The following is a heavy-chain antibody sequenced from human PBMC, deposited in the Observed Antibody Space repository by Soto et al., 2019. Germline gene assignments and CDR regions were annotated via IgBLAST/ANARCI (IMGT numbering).Heavy chain of an antibody. CDR1: GGFISSYY. Sequence: PSETLSLTWTVSGGFISSYYWSLIRQPPGKGLEWIGYIYYSGSTNYNPSLKSRVTISVDTSKNQFSLKLSSVTAADTAVYYCSRLMTTIRGPYLDYWGQGTLVTVSS. V-gene: IGHV4-59*01. J-gene: IGHJ4*02. D-gene: IGHD1-1*01. CDR2: IYYSGST. CDR3: SRLMTTIRGPYLDY.